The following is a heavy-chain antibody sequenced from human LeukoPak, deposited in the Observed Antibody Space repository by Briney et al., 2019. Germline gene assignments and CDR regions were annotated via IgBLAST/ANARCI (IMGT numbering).Heavy chain of an antibody. CDR3: AKDRRTTVTNDAFDI. CDR2: ISGSGGTT. Sequence: GGSLRLSCAASGFTFSSYGMSWVRQAPGKGLEWVSAISGSGGTTYYADSVKGRFTVSRENSKNTLYLQMNSLRVEDTAVYFCAKDRRTTVTNDAFDIWGQGTMVTVSS. J-gene: IGHJ3*02. D-gene: IGHD4-17*01. CDR1: GFTFSSYG. V-gene: IGHV3-23*01.